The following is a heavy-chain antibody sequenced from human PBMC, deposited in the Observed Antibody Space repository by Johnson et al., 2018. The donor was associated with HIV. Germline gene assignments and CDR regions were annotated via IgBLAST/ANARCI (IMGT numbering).Heavy chain of an antibody. Sequence: VHLVESGGGLVQPGGSLRLSCAASGFTFSHYDMHWVRQVTGKGLEWVSAIGTIAGDTFYSASVKGRFTISRENAKDSLYLQMNSLRAGDTAIYYCARGVYSSSWYGAFDIWGQGTMVTVSS. CDR2: IGTIAGDT. CDR1: GFTFSHYD. CDR3: ARGVYSSSWYGAFDI. J-gene: IGHJ3*02. V-gene: IGHV3-13*01. D-gene: IGHD6-13*01.